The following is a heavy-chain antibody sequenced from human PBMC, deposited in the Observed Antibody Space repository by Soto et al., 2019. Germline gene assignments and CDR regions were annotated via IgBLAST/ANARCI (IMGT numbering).Heavy chain of an antibody. J-gene: IGHJ4*02. CDR3: ARDIATVVTSVDY. D-gene: IGHD6-25*01. CDR2: ISYDGSNK. V-gene: IGHV3-30-3*01. CDR1: GFTFSSYA. Sequence: QVQLVESGGGVVQPGRSLRLSCAASGFTFSSYAMHWVRQAPGKGLEWVAVISYDGSNKYYADSVKGRFTSSRDNSKNTLYLKMNSLRAEDTAVYYCARDIATVVTSVDYWGQGTLVTVSS.